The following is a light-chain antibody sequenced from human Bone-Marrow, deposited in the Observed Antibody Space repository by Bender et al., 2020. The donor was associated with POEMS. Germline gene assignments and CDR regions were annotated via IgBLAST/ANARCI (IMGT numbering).Light chain of an antibody. CDR3: CSYAGSRTWV. V-gene: IGLV2-23*02. Sequence: QSALTQPPSASGSPGQSVTISCTGTSSDVGGYNYVSWYQQHPGKAPKLMIYEVSKRPSGVSKRFSGSKSGNTASLRISGLQAEDEAYYLCCSYAGSRTWVFGGGTKLTVL. J-gene: IGLJ3*02. CDR1: SSDVGGYNY. CDR2: EVS.